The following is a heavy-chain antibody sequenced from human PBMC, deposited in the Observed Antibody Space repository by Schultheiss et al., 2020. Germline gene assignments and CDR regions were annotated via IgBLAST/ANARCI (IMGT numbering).Heavy chain of an antibody. CDR2: IKQDGSEK. V-gene: IGHV3-7*01. Sequence: GGSLRLSCAASGFTFSSYWMSWVRQAPGKGLEWVANIKQDGSEKYYVDSVKGRFTISRDNAKNSLYLQMNSLRAEDTAVYYCARALTYYYDSSGYYYDDYWGQGTLVTVS. J-gene: IGHJ4*02. CDR3: ARALTYYYDSSGYYYDDY. D-gene: IGHD3-22*01. CDR1: GFTFSSYW.